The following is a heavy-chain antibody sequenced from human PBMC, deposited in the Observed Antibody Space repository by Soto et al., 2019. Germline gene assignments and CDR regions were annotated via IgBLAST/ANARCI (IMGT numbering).Heavy chain of an antibody. Sequence: GGSLRLSCAASGFTFSNYAMTWVRQAPGKGLEWVSAISGSGGSTYFADSVKGRFTISRDNSKNTLYLQMNSLRADDTAVYYCAIGGVDSGVQNYYYYAMDVWGQGTTVTVSS. CDR2: ISGSGGST. CDR1: GFTFSNYA. J-gene: IGHJ6*02. CDR3: AIGGVDSGVQNYYYYAMDV. D-gene: IGHD3-10*01. V-gene: IGHV3-23*01.